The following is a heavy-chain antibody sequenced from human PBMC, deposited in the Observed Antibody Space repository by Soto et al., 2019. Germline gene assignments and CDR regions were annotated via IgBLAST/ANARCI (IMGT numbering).Heavy chain of an antibody. CDR1: GYTFTSYV. CDR3: ARVFRPVVPAAIHYYYGMDV. V-gene: IGHV1-18*01. CDR2: ISAYNGNT. D-gene: IGHD2-2*01. Sequence: GASVKVSCKASGYTFTSYVISWVRQAPGQGLEWMGWISAYNGNTNYAQKLQGRVTMTTDTSTSTAYMELRSLRSEDTAVYYCARVFRPVVPAAIHYYYGMDVWGQATTVTVSS. J-gene: IGHJ6*02.